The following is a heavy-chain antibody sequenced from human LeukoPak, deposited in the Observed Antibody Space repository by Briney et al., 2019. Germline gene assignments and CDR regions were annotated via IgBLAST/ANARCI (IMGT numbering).Heavy chain of an antibody. CDR1: GGSISSYY. CDR2: IYYSGST. D-gene: IGHD3-3*01. CDR3: ARVERFFDY. J-gene: IGHJ4*02. Sequence: SETLSLTRTVSGGSISSYYWSWIRQPPGKGLEWIGYIYYSGSTNYNPSLKSRVTISVDTSKNQFSLKLSSVTAADTAVYYCARVERFFDYWGQGTLVTVSS. V-gene: IGHV4-59*01.